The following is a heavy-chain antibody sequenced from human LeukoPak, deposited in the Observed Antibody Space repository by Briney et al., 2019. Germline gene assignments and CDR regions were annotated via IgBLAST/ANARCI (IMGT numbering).Heavy chain of an antibody. CDR3: AVKKGYYDSSGYYLPLDY. CDR1: GGTFSSYA. CDR2: IIPIFGKA. J-gene: IGHJ4*02. Sequence: SVKVSCKASGGTFSSYAISWVRQAPGQGLEWMGGIIPIFGKANYAQKFQGRVTITADESTSTAYMELSSLRSEDTAVYYCAVKKGYYDSSGYYLPLDYWGQGTLVTVSS. V-gene: IGHV1-69*13. D-gene: IGHD3-22*01.